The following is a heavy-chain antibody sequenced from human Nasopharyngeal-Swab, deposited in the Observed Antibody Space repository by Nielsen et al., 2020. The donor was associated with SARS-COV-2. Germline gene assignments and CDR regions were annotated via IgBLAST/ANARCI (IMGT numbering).Heavy chain of an antibody. J-gene: IGHJ4*02. D-gene: IGHD6-13*01. CDR2: ITGLGSGS. CDR3: TTSPSYGTSWYRYNF. V-gene: IGHV3-23*01. Sequence: GESLKISCAASGFTFSSYAMSWVRQAPGTGLEWVSAITGLGSGSYYADSVKGRFTISRDNSKNTLFLHLNSLRVEDTAVYYCTTSPSYGTSWYRYNFWGQGTLVTVSS. CDR1: GFTFSSYA.